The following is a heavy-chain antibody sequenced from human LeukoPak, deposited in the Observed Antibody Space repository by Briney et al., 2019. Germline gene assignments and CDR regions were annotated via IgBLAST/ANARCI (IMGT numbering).Heavy chain of an antibody. Sequence: PSETLSLTCTVPGGSISSYYWSWIRQPPGKGLEWIGSIYYSKNTYYNPSLKSRVTISADTSKNQFSLTLGSVSATDTAVYYCVSPRGFSYGYFDYWGQGTLVTVSS. CDR1: GGSISSYY. CDR2: IYYSKNT. CDR3: VSPRGFSYGYFDY. D-gene: IGHD5-18*01. J-gene: IGHJ4*02. V-gene: IGHV4-59*05.